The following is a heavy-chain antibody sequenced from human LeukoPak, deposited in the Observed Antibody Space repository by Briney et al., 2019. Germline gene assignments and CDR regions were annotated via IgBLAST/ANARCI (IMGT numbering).Heavy chain of an antibody. Sequence: SDTLSLTYSVSGDSINSNYWSWMRQPPGKGLEWIGYIYYGGSTNYNPSLKIRVSMSVDTSKNQFSLNLSSVTAADTAVYHCARLLAGCPGGRCRAHFDYWGQGTLVTVSS. V-gene: IGHV4-59*07. D-gene: IGHD2-15*01. CDR2: IYYGGST. CDR3: ARLLAGCPGGRCRAHFDY. J-gene: IGHJ4*02. CDR1: GDSINSNY.